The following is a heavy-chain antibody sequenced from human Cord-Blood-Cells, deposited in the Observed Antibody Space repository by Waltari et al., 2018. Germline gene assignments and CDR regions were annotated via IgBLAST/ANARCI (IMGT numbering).Heavy chain of an antibody. CDR2: INHSGST. D-gene: IGHD3-10*01. CDR1: GGSFSGYY. Sequence: QVQLQQWGAGLLKPSETLSLTCAVYGGSFSGYYWSWIRQPPGKGLEWIGEINHSGSTNYNPSLKSRVTISVDTSKNQFSLKLSSVTAADTAVYYCARCGEYYYGSGSYYKRRNWFDPWGQGTLVTVSS. CDR3: ARCGEYYYGSGSYYKRRNWFDP. J-gene: IGHJ5*02. V-gene: IGHV4-34*01.